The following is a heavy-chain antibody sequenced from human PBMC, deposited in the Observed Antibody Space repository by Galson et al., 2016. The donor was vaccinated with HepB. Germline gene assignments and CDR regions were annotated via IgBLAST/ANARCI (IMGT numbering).Heavy chain of an antibody. CDR1: GFIFSQFA. J-gene: IGHJ6*04. D-gene: IGHD1-26*01. Sequence: SLRLSCAASGFIFSQFAVHWVRQAPGKGLEWVAVISYDGTRKYYTDSVTGRFTVSRDDSKTTLYLQMNTLRPEDTGVYYCARDQKYSGTDFYFAMDVWGKGATVTVSS. CDR3: ARDQKYSGTDFYFAMDV. V-gene: IGHV3-30-3*01. CDR2: ISYDGTRK.